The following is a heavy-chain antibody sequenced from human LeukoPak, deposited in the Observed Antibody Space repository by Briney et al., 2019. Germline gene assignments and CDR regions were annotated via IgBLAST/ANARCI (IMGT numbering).Heavy chain of an antibody. CDR1: GFTFSSYE. D-gene: IGHD6-19*01. CDR2: ISSSGSTI. V-gene: IGHV3-48*03. CDR3: AREPAQWLVDWYFDL. Sequence: GGSLRLSCAASGFTFSSYEMNWVRQAPGKGLEWVSYISSSGSTIYYADSVKGRFTISRDNAKNSLYLQMNSLRAEDTAVYYCAREPAQWLVDWYFDLWGRGTLVTVSS. J-gene: IGHJ2*01.